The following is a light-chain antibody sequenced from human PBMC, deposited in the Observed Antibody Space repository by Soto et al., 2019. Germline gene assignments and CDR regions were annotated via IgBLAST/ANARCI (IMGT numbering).Light chain of an antibody. Sequence: ELVMTQSPATLSVSPGEGATLSCRASQSVTSNYLAWYQQKPGQAPRVXIYGISTRATGVPDRFSGSGSGTDFTLTISRLEPEDFEVYYCQQYTDWPLTFGQGTKVDIK. J-gene: IGKJ1*01. CDR2: GIS. CDR3: QQYTDWPLT. V-gene: IGKV3-20*01. CDR1: QSVTSNY.